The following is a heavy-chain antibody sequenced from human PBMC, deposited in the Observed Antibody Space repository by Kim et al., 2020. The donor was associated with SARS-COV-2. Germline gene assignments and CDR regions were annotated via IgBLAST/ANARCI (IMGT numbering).Heavy chain of an antibody. CDR2: INHSGST. D-gene: IGHD3-16*02. J-gene: IGHJ5*01. CDR1: GGSFSGYY. Sequence: SETLSLTCAVYGGSFSGYYWSWIRQPPGKGLEWIGEINHSGSTNYNPSLKSRVTISVDTSKNQFSLKLSSVTAADTAVYYCASKGNTYVWGSYRSFWFDYWGQGTLVTVSS. CDR3: ASKGNTYVWGSYRSFWFDY. V-gene: IGHV4-34*01.